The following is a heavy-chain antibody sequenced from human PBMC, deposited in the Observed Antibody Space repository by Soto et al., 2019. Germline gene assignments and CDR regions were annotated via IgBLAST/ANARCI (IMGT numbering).Heavy chain of an antibody. J-gene: IGHJ3*02. Sequence: SETLSLTCTVSGGSISSGDYYWSWIRQPPGKGLEWIGYIYYSGSTYYNPSLKSRVTISVDTSKNQFSLKLSSVTAADTAVYYCARDLARARYGPQDAFDIWGQGTMVTVAS. CDR2: IYYSGST. CDR3: ARDLARARYGPQDAFDI. V-gene: IGHV4-30-4*01. CDR1: GGSISSGDYY. D-gene: IGHD4-17*01.